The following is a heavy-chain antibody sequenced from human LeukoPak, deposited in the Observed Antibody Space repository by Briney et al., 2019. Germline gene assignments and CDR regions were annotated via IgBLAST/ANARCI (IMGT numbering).Heavy chain of an antibody. D-gene: IGHD2-8*01. Sequence: GGSLRLSCGASGFTFSSYGMHWVRQAPGKGLEWVAVISYDGSNKYYADSVEGRFTISRDNSKNTLYLQMNSLRAEDTAVYYCAKDLENLMVSSPDYWGQGTLVTVSS. V-gene: IGHV3-30*18. CDR1: GFTFSSYG. J-gene: IGHJ4*02. CDR3: AKDLENLMVSSPDY. CDR2: ISYDGSNK.